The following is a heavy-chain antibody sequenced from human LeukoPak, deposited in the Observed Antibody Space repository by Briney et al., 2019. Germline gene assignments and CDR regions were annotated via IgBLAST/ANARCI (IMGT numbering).Heavy chain of an antibody. CDR1: GFTFSRYW. J-gene: IGHJ1*01. V-gene: IGHV3-74*01. D-gene: IGHD3-22*01. Sequence: GGSLRLSCEASGFTFSRYWMHWVRQAPGKGLVWVSRIKSDGKTNYADSVKGRFTISRDNAKNTVSLQMDSLRAEDTGVYYCARAPSEVGGYYPKYFRHWGQGTLVTVSS. CDR3: ARAPSEVGGYYPKYFRH. CDR2: IKSDGKT.